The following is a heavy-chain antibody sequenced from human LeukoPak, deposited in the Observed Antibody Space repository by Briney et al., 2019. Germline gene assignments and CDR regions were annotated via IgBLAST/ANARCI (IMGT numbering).Heavy chain of an antibody. CDR1: GFTFSSYG. V-gene: IGHV3-30*02. D-gene: IGHD6-13*01. CDR2: IRYDGSNK. Sequence: GGSLRLSCAASGFTFSSYGMHWVRQAPGKGLEWVSFIRYDGSNKYYADSVKGRFTISRDNSKNTLYLQMNSLRAEDTAVYYCAKEWKIAAPIGYWGQRTLVTVSS. CDR3: AKEWKIAAPIGY. J-gene: IGHJ4*02.